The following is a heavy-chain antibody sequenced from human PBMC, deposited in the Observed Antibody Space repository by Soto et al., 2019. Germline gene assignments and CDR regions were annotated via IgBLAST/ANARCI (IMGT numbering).Heavy chain of an antibody. D-gene: IGHD3-3*01. CDR1: GYTFTGYY. CDR3: LSGGGYDFSSGWLPMDV. V-gene: IGHV1-2*02. J-gene: IGHJ6*02. CDR2: INPNSGDT. Sequence: ASVKVSCRXSGYTFTGYYMHWVRQAPGQGLEWMGWINPNSGDTNYAQKFQGRVTMTRVTSISTAYMELRRLRSDDAAVYYCLSGGGYDFSSGWLPMDVWGQGTTVTVSS.